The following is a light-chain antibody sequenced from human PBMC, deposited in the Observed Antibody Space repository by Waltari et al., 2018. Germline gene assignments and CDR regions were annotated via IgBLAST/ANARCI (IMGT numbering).Light chain of an antibody. Sequence: QSALTQPASMSGSPGQSITISCTGTSSDVGSHNLVSWYQHHPGKAPKLMIYEDTKRPSGVSNRFSASKSGNTASLTISGLQAEDEADYYCCSYAGGTASILLGGGTKLTVL. CDR1: SSDVGSHNL. J-gene: IGLJ2*01. CDR3: CSYAGGTASIL. V-gene: IGLV2-23*01. CDR2: EDT.